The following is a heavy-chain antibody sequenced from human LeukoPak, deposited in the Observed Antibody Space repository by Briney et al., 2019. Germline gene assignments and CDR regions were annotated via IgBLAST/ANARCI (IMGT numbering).Heavy chain of an antibody. CDR2: IWYDGSNK. Sequence: PGGSLRLSCAASGFTFSSHGMHWVRQAPGKGLEWVALIWYDGSNKYYADSVKGRFTISRDNSKDTLYLQMNSLRAGDTAVYHCAREGSSTWYYFDYWGQGTLVTVSS. J-gene: IGHJ4*02. CDR3: AREGSSTWYYFDY. V-gene: IGHV3-33*01. D-gene: IGHD6-13*01. CDR1: GFTFSSHG.